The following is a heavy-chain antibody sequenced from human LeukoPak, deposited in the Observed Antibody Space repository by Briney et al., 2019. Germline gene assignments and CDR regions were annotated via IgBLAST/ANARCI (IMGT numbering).Heavy chain of an antibody. CDR2: FYPEDGET. J-gene: IGHJ3*02. CDR1: GYTLTELS. CDR3: ATRSPVMPPEAFDI. D-gene: IGHD3-16*01. V-gene: IGHV1-24*01. Sequence: ASVKVSFKVSGYTLTELSMHWVRQAPGKGLEWMGGFYPEDGETIYAQKFQGRVTMTEDTSTDTAYMELSSLRSEDTAVYYCATRSPVMPPEAFDIWGQGTMVTVSS.